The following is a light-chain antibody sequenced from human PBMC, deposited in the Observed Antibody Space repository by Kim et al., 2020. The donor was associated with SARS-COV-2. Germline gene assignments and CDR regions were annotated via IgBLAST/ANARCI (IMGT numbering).Light chain of an antibody. Sequence: VAPGASATLSCRASQSITRNFAWYQQKPGQAPRLLMYDASTRATGIPARFSGSGSGTEFTLTISSLQSEDFAVYYCQQYTNWPPYTFGQGTKLEI. J-gene: IGKJ2*01. CDR3: QQYTNWPPYT. CDR2: DAS. V-gene: IGKV3-15*01. CDR1: QSITRN.